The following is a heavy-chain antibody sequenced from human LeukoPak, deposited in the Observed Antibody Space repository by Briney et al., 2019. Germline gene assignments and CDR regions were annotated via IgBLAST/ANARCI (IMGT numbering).Heavy chain of an antibody. V-gene: IGHV1-69*05. CDR3: ARGGSYDFWSGKGHNYYYYMDV. J-gene: IGHJ6*03. Sequence: SVKVSCKASGGTFSSYAISWVRQAPGQGLEWMGGIIPIFGTANYAQKFQGRVTITTDESTSTAYMELSSLGSEDTAVYYCARGGSYDFWSGKGHNYYYYMDVWGKGTTVTVSS. CDR1: GGTFSSYA. D-gene: IGHD3-3*01. CDR2: IIPIFGTA.